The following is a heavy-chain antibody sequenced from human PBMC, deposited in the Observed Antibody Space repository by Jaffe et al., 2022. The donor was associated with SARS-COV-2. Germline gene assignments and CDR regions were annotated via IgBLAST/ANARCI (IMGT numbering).Heavy chain of an antibody. CDR1: GFTFSSYA. CDR3: AKKGIQLWSPTSSGFDP. J-gene: IGHJ5*02. CDR2: ISGSGGST. D-gene: IGHD5-18*01. V-gene: IGHV3-23*01. Sequence: EVQLLESGGGLVQPGGSLRLSCAASGFTFSSYAMSWVRQAPGKGLEWVSAISGSGGSTYYADSVKGRFTISRDNSKNTLYLQMNSLRAEDTAVYYCAKKGIQLWSPTSSGFDPWGQGTLVTVSS.